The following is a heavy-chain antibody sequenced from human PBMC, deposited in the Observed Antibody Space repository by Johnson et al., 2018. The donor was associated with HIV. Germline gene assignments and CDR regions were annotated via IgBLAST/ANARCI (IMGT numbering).Heavy chain of an antibody. CDR1: GFMFSSYW. J-gene: IGHJ3*02. CDR2: IKQDGSDK. Sequence: VQLVESGGGLVQPGGSLRLSCAASGFMFSSYWMSWVRQAPGKGLEWVANIKQDGSDKYYVDSVKGRFTISRDNAKNSLYLQMNSLRAEDTAVYYCARGYSSGWYFAFDIWGQGTMVTVSS. CDR3: ARGYSSGWYFAFDI. D-gene: IGHD6-19*01. V-gene: IGHV3-7*04.